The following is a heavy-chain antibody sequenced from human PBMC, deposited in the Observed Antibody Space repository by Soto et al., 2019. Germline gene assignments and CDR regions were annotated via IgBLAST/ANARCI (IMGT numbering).Heavy chain of an antibody. CDR2: IRQDGREI. Sequence: GGSLRLSCAASGFSFSGNWMSWVRQAPGKGLEWVANIRQDGREIFYVDSVKGRFTISRDNAQNSLFLQMNSLRDEDTAVYYCARNVDSRYGLDWGQGT. CDR1: GFSFSGNW. D-gene: IGHD3-22*01. CDR3: ARNVDSRYGLD. J-gene: IGHJ4*02. V-gene: IGHV3-7*04.